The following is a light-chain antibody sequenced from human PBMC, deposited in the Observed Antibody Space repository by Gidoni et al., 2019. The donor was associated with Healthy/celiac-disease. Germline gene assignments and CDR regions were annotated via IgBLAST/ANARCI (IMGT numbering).Light chain of an antibody. J-gene: IGKJ2*01. CDR1: QSVSSN. Sequence: EIVMTKSPATLSVSPGERATLSCRASQSVSSNLAWYHQKPGQAPRRLIYVASTRATGIPARSSGSGSGTEFTLTISSLQSEDFAVYYCQQYNNWPPMYTFGQGTKLEIK. CDR3: QQYNNWPPMYT. V-gene: IGKV3-15*01. CDR2: VAS.